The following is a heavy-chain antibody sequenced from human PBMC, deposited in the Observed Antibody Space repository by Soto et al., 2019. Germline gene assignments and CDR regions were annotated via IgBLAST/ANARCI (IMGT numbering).Heavy chain of an antibody. J-gene: IGHJ3*02. CDR3: TIGSWSGEVFDI. Sequence: QVQLVQSGAEVKKPGSSVKVSCKDSGGTFNTYSMFWVRQAPGQGLEWMGRIIPMLGVRNYAQRFQDRVTITADKSTATVHMELSSLRSEDTALYHCTIGSWSGEVFDIWGQGTMVTVSS. CDR2: IIPMLGVR. CDR1: GGTFNTYS. D-gene: IGHD2-21*01. V-gene: IGHV1-69*02.